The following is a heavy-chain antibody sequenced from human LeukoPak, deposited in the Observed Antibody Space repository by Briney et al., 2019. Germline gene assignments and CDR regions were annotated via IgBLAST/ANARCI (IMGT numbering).Heavy chain of an antibody. CDR2: ISSSGSTI. V-gene: IGHV3-48*03. CDR3: ARDASRTGTT. D-gene: IGHD1-1*01. J-gene: IGHJ5*02. Sequence: GGSLRLSCAASGFTFSSYEMNWVRQAPGKGLEWVSYISSSGSTIYYADSVKGRFTISRDNAENSVYLQMNSLRGEDTAVYYCARDASRTGTTWGQGTLVTVSS. CDR1: GFTFSSYE.